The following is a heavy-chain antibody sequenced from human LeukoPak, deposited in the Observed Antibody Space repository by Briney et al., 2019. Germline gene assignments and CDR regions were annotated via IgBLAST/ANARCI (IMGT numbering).Heavy chain of an antibody. CDR3: ARAARRYYGSGSKPLFDY. CDR1: GYTFTSYY. D-gene: IGHD3-10*01. CDR2: INPSGGST. V-gene: IGHV1-46*01. J-gene: IGHJ4*02. Sequence: EASVKVSCKASGYTFTSYYMHWVRQAPGQGLEWMGIINPSGGSTSYAQKFQGRVTMTRDTSTSTVYMELSSLRSEDTAVYYCARAARRYYGSGSKPLFDYWGQGTLVTVSS.